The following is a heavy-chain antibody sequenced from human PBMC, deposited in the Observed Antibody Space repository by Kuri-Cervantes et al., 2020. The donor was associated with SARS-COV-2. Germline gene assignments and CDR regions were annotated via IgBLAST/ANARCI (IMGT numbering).Heavy chain of an antibody. CDR3: AKDRYFDGRGGYYELGY. J-gene: IGHJ4*02. V-gene: IGHV4-4*07. Sequence: ESLKISCVVSGDSFGDSYWSWIRQPAGKGLEWIGRIHPSGSTNYNSSLESRVTMSIDTSKKQFSLNLSAVTAADTAVYYCAKDRYFDGRGGYYELGYWGQGVLVTVSS. D-gene: IGHD3-22*01. CDR1: GDSFGDSY. CDR2: IHPSGST.